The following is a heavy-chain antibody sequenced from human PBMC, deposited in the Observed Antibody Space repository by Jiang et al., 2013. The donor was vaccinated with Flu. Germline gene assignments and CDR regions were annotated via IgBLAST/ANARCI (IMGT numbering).Heavy chain of an antibody. V-gene: IGHV4-59*02. D-gene: IGHD3-22*01. CDR3: AREIDSGGFYVGSNWFDP. J-gene: IGHJ5*02. CDR2: FITWEX. CDR1: GGSVSGYY. Sequence: TCTVSGGSVSGYYWNWIRQPPGRDWSGLDIFITWEXQLXPSLSGRITISVDTSKNQLSLRLSSVTAADTAVYYCAREIDSGGFYVGSNWFDPWGQGTLVTVSS.